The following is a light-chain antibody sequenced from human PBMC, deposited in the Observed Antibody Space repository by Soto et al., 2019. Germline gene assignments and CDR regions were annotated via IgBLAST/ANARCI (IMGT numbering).Light chain of an antibody. CDR3: QQYKNWRT. CDR2: RTF. J-gene: IGKJ1*01. V-gene: IGKV3-20*01. CDR1: QSIASSY. Sequence: EIVLTQSPGTLSLSPGERATLSCRASQSIASSYLAWYQQKPGQPPRLLLYRTFNRATGIPDRFSGSGSGTDFTLTISRLEPEDFAVYYCQQYKNWRTFGQGTTVEIK.